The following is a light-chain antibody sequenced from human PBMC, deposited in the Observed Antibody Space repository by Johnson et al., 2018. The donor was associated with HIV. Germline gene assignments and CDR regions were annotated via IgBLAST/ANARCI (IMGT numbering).Light chain of an antibody. CDR1: SSNIGNNY. Sequence: QSVLTQPPSVSAAPGQKVTISCSGSSSNIGNNYVSWYQQLPGTAPKLLIYDNNKRPSGIPDRFSGSKSGTSATLGITGLQTGDEADYYCGTWDSSLSGYVLVTGTKVTVL. J-gene: IGLJ1*01. V-gene: IGLV1-51*01. CDR2: DNN. CDR3: GTWDSSLSGYV.